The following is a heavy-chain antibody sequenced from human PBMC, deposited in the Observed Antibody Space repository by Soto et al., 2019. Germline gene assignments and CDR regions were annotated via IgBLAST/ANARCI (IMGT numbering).Heavy chain of an antibody. V-gene: IGHV4-4*02. J-gene: IGHJ5*02. CDR3: AGYYGSGGYYLDWFDP. CDR1: GGSINSSNW. D-gene: IGHD3-10*01. Sequence: QVQLQESGPGLVKPSGTLSLTCAVSGGSINSSNWWTWFRQPPGQGLEWIGEIYHSGRTNYNPSLKSRVTISIVTSKTQFSLRLASVTAADTAVYYCAGYYGSGGYYLDWFDPWGQGTLVTVSS. CDR2: IYHSGRT.